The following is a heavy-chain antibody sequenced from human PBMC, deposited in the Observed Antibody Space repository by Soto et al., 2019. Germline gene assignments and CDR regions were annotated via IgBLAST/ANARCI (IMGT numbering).Heavy chain of an antibody. J-gene: IGHJ4*02. V-gene: IGHV3-74*01. Sequence: GGSLRLSCAASGFTFNTRWMHWVRQAPGKGLVWVSRINSDGSITDYADSVKGRFSISRDNPRNTLYLQMNSLSPEDTAVYYCARAMTSVGAAAKGDFWGQGTLVTVSS. D-gene: IGHD1-26*01. CDR1: GFTFNTRW. CDR3: ARAMTSVGAAAKGDF. CDR2: INSDGSIT.